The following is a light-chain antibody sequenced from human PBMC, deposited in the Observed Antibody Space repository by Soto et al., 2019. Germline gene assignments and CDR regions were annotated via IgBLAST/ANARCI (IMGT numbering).Light chain of an antibody. CDR3: LQQNAYPWT. CDR1: QGIGND. Sequence: DIQMTQSPSSLSASVGERVTITCRASQGIGNDLVWYQQKPGKAPKRLIYAASTLQSGVPSRFSGSGSGTQFTPTIRSLQPEDFATYYCLQQNAYPWTFGQGTQVEV. V-gene: IGKV1-17*01. CDR2: AAS. J-gene: IGKJ1*01.